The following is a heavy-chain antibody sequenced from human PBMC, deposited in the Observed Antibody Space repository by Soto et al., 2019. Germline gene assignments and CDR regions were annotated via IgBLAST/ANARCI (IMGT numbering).Heavy chain of an antibody. D-gene: IGHD2-21*02. CDR2: IWSDGSNK. CDR1: GFTFSSYG. J-gene: IGHJ1*01. Sequence: QVQLVESGGGVVQPGRSLRLSCAASGFTFSSYGMHWVRQAPGKGLEWVAVIWSDGSNKYYADSVKGRFTISRDNSKNTLYLQMNSLRAEDTAVYYCARARGGDRKLAEYFQHWGQGTLVTVSS. V-gene: IGHV3-33*01. CDR3: ARARGGDRKLAEYFQH.